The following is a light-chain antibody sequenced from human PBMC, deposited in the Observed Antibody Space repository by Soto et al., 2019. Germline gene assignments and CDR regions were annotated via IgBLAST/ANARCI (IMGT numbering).Light chain of an antibody. J-gene: IGKJ1*01. CDR1: QSVGRNY. CDR3: QQYGTSPWA. CDR2: AAS. Sequence: EIVLTQFPGTLSLSPGERATLSCRASQSVGRNYVAWYQQKTGQAPRVIIYAASNRPSGIPDRFSGSGSGSDFTLTISSLEPEDFAVYYCQQYGTSPWAFGQGTKVEIK. V-gene: IGKV3-20*01.